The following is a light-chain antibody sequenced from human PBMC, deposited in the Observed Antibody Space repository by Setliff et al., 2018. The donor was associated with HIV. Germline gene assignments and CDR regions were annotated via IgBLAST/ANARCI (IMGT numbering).Light chain of an antibody. J-gene: IGLJ1*01. Sequence: QSVLAQPPSASGSPGQSVTISCTGTSSDIGGYNYVSWYQQHSGKAPKLLIYEITKRPSGVPDRFSGSKSGNTASLTVSGLQAEDEGDYYCNSYTHSNSFVFGTGTKVTVL. CDR1: SSDIGGYNY. V-gene: IGLV2-8*01. CDR3: NSYTHSNSFV. CDR2: EIT.